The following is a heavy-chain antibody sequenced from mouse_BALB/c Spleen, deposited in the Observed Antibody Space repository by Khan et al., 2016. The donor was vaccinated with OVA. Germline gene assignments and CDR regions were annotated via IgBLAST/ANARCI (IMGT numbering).Heavy chain of an antibody. D-gene: IGHD3-2*02. V-gene: IGHV1-54*03. CDR1: GYAFTNYL. J-gene: IGHJ3*01. Sequence: QIQLVQSGAELVRPGTSLKVSCKASGYAFTNYLIEWVKQRPGQGLEWIGVINPGSGGTNYNEKFKAKATLTADKSSSTAYMQLSSLTSDDSAVYYCARSGFGVVAYWGQGTLVTVSA. CDR3: ARSGFGVVAY. CDR2: INPGSGGT.